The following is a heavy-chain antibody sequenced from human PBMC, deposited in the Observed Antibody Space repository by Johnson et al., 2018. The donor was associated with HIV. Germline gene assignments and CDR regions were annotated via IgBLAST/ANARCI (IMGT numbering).Heavy chain of an antibody. CDR3: VREEGNDILTRGDAVDI. Sequence: VQLVESGGGVVRPGGSLRLSCAASGFTFDDYGMSWVHQAPGKGLEWVSGINWNGGSTGYADSVKGRFTISRDNAKNSLYLPMNSLRAEDTAVYYCVREEGNDILTRGDAVDIWGQGTLVTVSS. CDR1: GFTFDDYG. J-gene: IGHJ3*02. V-gene: IGHV3-20*04. CDR2: INWNGGST. D-gene: IGHD3-9*01.